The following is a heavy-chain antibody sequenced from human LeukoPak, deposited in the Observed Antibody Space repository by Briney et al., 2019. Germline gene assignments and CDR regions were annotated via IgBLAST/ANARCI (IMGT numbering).Heavy chain of an antibody. J-gene: IGHJ6*02. CDR3: ARDCSGGSCYSGLWYYYYGMDV. D-gene: IGHD2-15*01. CDR1: GFTFSSYW. CDR2: IKQDGSEK. V-gene: IGHV3-7*01. Sequence: PGGSLRLSCAASGFTFSSYWMSWVRQAPGKGLEWVANIKQDGSEKYYVDSVKGRFTISRDNAKNSLYLQMNSLRAEDTAVYYCARDCSGGSCYSGLWYYYYGMDVWGQGTTVTVSS.